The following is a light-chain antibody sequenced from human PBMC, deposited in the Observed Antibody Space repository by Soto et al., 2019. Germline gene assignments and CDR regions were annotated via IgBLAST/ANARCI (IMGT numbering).Light chain of an antibody. CDR3: QQYGSSPWT. Sequence: EIVLTQSPGTLSLSPGERATLSCRASQCVSSSYLAWYQQKPGQAPRLLIYGASSRATGIPDRFSGSGSGTDFTLTISRLEPEDFAVYYCQQYGSSPWTFGQGTKV. CDR2: GAS. V-gene: IGKV3-20*01. CDR1: QCVSSSY. J-gene: IGKJ1*01.